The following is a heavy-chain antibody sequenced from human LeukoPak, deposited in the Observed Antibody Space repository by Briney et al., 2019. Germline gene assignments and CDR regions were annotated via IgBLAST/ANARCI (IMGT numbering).Heavy chain of an antibody. Sequence: GESLKISCKGSGYSFTSYWIGWVRQMPGKGLEWMGIIYPGDSDTRYSPSFQGQVTTSADKSISTAYLQWSSLKASDTAMYYCASCYVVGDDAFDIWGQGTMVTVSS. CDR3: ASCYVVGDDAFDI. CDR1: GYSFTSYW. CDR2: IYPGDSDT. V-gene: IGHV5-51*01. J-gene: IGHJ3*02. D-gene: IGHD2-15*01.